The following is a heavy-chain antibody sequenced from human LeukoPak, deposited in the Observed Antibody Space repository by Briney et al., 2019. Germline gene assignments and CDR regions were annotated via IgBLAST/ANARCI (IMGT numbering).Heavy chain of an antibody. V-gene: IGHV3-74*01. CDR2: ITTDGSGT. CDR1: GFTFNSYW. J-gene: IGHJ4*02. CDR3: ARGAVAGANFDY. Sequence: QPGGSLRLSCAASGFTFNSYWMHWVRQAPGKGLAWVSHITTDGSGTSYADSVKGRFTISRDNAKKTLYLQMNSLRAEDTAVYYCARGAVAGANFDYWGLGTLVTVSS. D-gene: IGHD1-26*01.